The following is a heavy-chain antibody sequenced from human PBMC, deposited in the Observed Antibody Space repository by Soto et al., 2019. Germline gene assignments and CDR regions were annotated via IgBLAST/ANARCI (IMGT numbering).Heavy chain of an antibody. J-gene: IGHJ4*02. V-gene: IGHV3-7*01. CDR1: GFIFSNYW. CDR3: ARDMFGGYPSDY. Sequence: EVQLVESGGGLVQPGGSLRLSCAASGFIFSNYWMRWVRQAPGKGLEWVANIKQDASEKYYVDSVKGRFTISRDNAKNTLYLQMKSLRAEDTAVYYCARDMFGGYPSDYWGQGTLVTVSS. CDR2: IKQDASEK. D-gene: IGHD5-12*01.